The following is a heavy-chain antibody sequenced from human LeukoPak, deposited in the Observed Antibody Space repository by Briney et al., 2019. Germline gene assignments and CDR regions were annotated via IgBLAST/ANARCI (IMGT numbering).Heavy chain of an antibody. Sequence: GGSLRLYCAASGFTFSSYAMSWVRQAPGKGLEWVSAISGSGGSTYYAASVKGRFTISRDNSKNTLYLQMNSLRAEDTAVYYCAASGWYAPFDYWGRGTLVTVSS. CDR1: GFTFSSYA. CDR3: AASGWYAPFDY. J-gene: IGHJ4*02. D-gene: IGHD6-19*01. CDR2: ISGSGGST. V-gene: IGHV3-23*01.